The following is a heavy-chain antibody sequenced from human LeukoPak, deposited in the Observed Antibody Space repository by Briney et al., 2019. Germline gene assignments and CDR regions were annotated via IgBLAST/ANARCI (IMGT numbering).Heavy chain of an antibody. CDR3: ARGYRGYSYGYAY. Sequence: SETLSLTCAVYGGSFSGYYWSWIRQPPGRGLEWIGEINHSGSTNYNPSLKSRVTISVDTSKNQFSLKLSSVTAADTAVYYCARGYRGYSYGYAYRGQGTLVTVSS. D-gene: IGHD5-18*01. V-gene: IGHV4-34*01. CDR1: GGSFSGYY. J-gene: IGHJ4*02. CDR2: INHSGST.